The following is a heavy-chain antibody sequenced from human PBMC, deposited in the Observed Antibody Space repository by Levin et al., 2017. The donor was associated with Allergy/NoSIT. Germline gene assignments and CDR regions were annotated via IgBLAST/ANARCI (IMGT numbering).Heavy chain of an antibody. CDR1: GYTVSESA. CDR2: YDPDVGET. D-gene: IGHD3-3*01. CDR3: AITKQYNFWNGLWPGLGV. Sequence: GESLKISCKVSGYTVSESAIHWVRQAPGKGLEWMGGYDPDVGETIYAQEFQGRVSMTEDTSTDTAHMELSGRRSDDTDIYYCAITKQYNFWNGLWPGLGVWGQGTTVIVSS. J-gene: IGHJ6*02. V-gene: IGHV1-24*01.